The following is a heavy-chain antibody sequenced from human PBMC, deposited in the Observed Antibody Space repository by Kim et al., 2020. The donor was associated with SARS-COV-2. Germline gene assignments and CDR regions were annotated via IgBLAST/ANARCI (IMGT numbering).Heavy chain of an antibody. V-gene: IGHV4-59*01. Sequence: KSRVTISVDTSKNHFSLKLSSVIAADTAVYYCAREIVVVPAANGWSWFDPWGQGTLVTVSS. CDR3: AREIVVVPAANGWSWFDP. J-gene: IGHJ5*02. D-gene: IGHD2-2*01.